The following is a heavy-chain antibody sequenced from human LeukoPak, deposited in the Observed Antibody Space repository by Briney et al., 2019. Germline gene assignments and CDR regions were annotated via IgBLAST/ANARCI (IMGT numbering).Heavy chain of an antibody. V-gene: IGHV3-7*01. D-gene: IGHD3-10*01. CDR1: GFTFSSYW. J-gene: IGHJ4*02. CDR2: IKQDGSEK. Sequence: QPGGSLRLSCAASGFTFSSYWMSWVRQAPGKGLEWVANIKQDGSEKYYVDSVKGRFTISRDNSKNTLYLQMNSLRAEDTAVYYCAKVQVWGSGSKGTNDYWGQGTLVTVSS. CDR3: AKVQVWGSGSKGTNDY.